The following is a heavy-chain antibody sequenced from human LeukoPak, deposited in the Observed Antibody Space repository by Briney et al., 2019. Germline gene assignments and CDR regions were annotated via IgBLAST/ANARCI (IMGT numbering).Heavy chain of an antibody. CDR1: GFTFSSSW. D-gene: IGHD6-19*01. V-gene: IGHV3-7*04. Sequence: PGGSLRLSCAASGFTFSSSWMSWVRQAPGKGLQWVANIKQDGSDKYYVDSVKGRFTISRDNAKNSLYLQMNSLRAEDTAVYYCARPKYNIGWCYFDFWGQGTLVTVSS. CDR3: ARPKYNIGWCYFDF. J-gene: IGHJ4*02. CDR2: IKQDGSDK.